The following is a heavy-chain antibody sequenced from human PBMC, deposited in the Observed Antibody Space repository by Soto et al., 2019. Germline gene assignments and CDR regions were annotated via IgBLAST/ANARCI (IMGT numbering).Heavy chain of an antibody. V-gene: IGHV1-18*04. J-gene: IGHJ6*02. CDR3: VRDSSSWFYYYYGMDV. D-gene: IGHD6-13*01. CDR1: GYTFTSYY. CDR2: ISAYNGNT. Sequence: ASVKVSCKASGYTFTSYYMHWVRQAPGQGLEWMGWISAYNGNTNYAQKLQGRVTMTTDTSTSTAYMDLRSLRSDDTAIYYCVRDSSSWFYYYYGMDVWGQGTTVTVSS.